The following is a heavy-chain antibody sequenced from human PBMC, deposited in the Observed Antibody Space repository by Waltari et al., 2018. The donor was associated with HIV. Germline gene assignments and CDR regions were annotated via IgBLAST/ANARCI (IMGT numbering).Heavy chain of an antibody. D-gene: IGHD6-19*01. V-gene: IGHV3-23*01. CDR2: SSGSGGST. CDR3: AKGFSGWSTFDS. Sequence: EVQLLESGGDWVQPGGSLRLSCAASGFTFSSYAMSWVRQAPGKGLEWVSASSGSGGSTYYADSVKGRCTISRDNSKNTLFLQMNSLRAEDTALYYCAKGFSGWSTFDSWGQGTLVTVSS. CDR1: GFTFSSYA. J-gene: IGHJ4*02.